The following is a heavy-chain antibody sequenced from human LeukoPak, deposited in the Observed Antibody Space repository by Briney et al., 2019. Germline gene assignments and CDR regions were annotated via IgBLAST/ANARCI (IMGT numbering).Heavy chain of an antibody. CDR1: GYTFTSYG. CDR2: ISAYNGNT. J-gene: IGHJ4*02. V-gene: IGHV1-18*01. Sequence: ASVKVSCKASGYTFTSYGISWVRQAPGQGLEWMGWISAYNGNTNYAQKLQGRVTMTTDTSTSTAYMELRSLRSDDTAVYYCARDELYLLVGATLDYWGQGTLVTVSS. D-gene: IGHD1-26*01. CDR3: ARDELYLLVGATLDY.